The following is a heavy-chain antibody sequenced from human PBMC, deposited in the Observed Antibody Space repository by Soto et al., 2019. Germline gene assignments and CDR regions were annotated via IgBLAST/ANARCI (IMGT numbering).Heavy chain of an antibody. D-gene: IGHD3-16*01. CDR3: ARVWGALAPIAGWFGP. J-gene: IGHJ5*02. CDR2: IYQTGST. V-gene: IGHV4-4*02. CDR1: NGSITSGNW. Sequence: QVQLQESGPGLVKPSGTLSLTCAVSNGSITSGNWWSWVRLPPGKGLEWIGDIYQTGSTNYNPSLRSRVIISADKSKNNSSLSLSSVTAADTAVYFCARVWGALAPIAGWFGPWGRGILVTVSS.